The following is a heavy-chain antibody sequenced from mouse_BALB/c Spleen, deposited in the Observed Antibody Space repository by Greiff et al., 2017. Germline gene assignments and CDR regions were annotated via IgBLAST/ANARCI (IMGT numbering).Heavy chain of an antibody. CDR2: INPSNGRT. Sequence: VQLQQPGAELVKPGASVKLSCKASGYTFTSYWMHWVKQRPGQGLEWIGEINPSNGRTNYNEKFKSKATLTVDKSSSTAYMQLSSLTSEDSAVYYCARRTSWFAYWGQGTLVTVSA. J-gene: IGHJ3*01. CDR3: ARRTSWFAY. V-gene: IGHV1S81*02. CDR1: GYTFTSYW.